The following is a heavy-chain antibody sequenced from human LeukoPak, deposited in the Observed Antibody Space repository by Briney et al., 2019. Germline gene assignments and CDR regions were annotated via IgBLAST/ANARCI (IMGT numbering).Heavy chain of an antibody. V-gene: IGHV3-21*01. CDR1: GFTFSSYS. J-gene: IGHJ3*02. CDR2: ISSSSSYI. CDR3: AREEYYYDSSGLDAFDI. D-gene: IGHD3-22*01. Sequence: GGSLRLSCAASGFTFSSYSMNWVRQAPGKGLEWVSSISSSSSYIYYADSVKGRFTISRDNAKNSLYLQMNSLRAEDTAVYYCAREEYYYDSSGLDAFDIWGQGTMVTVSS.